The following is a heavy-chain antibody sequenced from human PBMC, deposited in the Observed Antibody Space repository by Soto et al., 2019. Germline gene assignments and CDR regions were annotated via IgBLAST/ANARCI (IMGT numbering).Heavy chain of an antibody. CDR2: IYYSGST. J-gene: IGHJ6*02. D-gene: IGHD5-12*01. CDR3: ASPGEWLRSRRRTYYYYGMDV. V-gene: IGHV4-30-2*03. Sequence: PSETLSLTCAVSGGSISSGDYSWNWIRQPPGKGLEWIGSIYYSGSTYYNPSLKSRVTISVDTSKNQFSLKLSSVTAADTAVYYCASPGEWLRSRRRTYYYYGMDVWGQGTTVTVSS. CDR1: GGSISSGDYS.